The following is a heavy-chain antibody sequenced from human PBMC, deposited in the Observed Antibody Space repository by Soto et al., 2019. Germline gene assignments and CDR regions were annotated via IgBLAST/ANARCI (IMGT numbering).Heavy chain of an antibody. D-gene: IGHD2-8*01. CDR2: ISYSGNT. CDR3: ARAPMVLSRSYFDS. V-gene: IGHV4-59*01. CDR1: GGSISNFY. J-gene: IGHJ4*02. Sequence: PSETMSRTCTVSGGSISNFYLSWIRQPPGKGLEWIGYISYSGNTNYNPSLKSRVSISVDTSKNQLSLNLTSVTAADTAVYYCARAPMVLSRSYFDSWGQGTPVTVSS.